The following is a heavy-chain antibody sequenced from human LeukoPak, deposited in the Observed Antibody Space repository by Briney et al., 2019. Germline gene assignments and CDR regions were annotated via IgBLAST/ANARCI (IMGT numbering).Heavy chain of an antibody. CDR1: GFTFSSYG. V-gene: IGHV3-30*02. CDR2: IWYDGSNK. J-gene: IGHJ4*02. CDR3: AKDPTLASGWYEYYFDY. Sequence: GGSLRLSCAASGFTFSSYGMHWVRQAPGKGLEWVAVIWYDGSNKYYADSVKGRFTISRDNSKNTLYLQMNSLRAEDTAVYYCAKDPTLASGWYEYYFDYWGQGTLVTVSS. D-gene: IGHD6-19*01.